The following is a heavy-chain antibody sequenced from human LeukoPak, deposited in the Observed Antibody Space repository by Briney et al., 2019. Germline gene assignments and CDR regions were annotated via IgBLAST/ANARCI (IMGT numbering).Heavy chain of an antibody. J-gene: IGHJ5*02. D-gene: IGHD6-13*01. V-gene: IGHV1-46*01. CDR3: ARDPGGAAAGTNNWFDP. Sequence: ASVKVSCKASGYTFTSYYMHWVRQAPGQGLEWMGIINPSGGSTSYAQKFQGRVTMTRDTSTSTVYMELSSLRSEDTAVYYCARDPGGAAAGTNNWFDPWGQGTLVTVSS. CDR2: INPSGGST. CDR1: GYTFTSYY.